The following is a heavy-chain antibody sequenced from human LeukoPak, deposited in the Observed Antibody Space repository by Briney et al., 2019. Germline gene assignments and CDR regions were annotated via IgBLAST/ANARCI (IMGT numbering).Heavy chain of an antibody. V-gene: IGHV3-48*01. CDR2: ISSSSSTI. CDR3: GSESVVTAIPTFDY. Sequence: PGGSLRLSWAASGFTLISYRVNWVRQAPGRGLEWVSYISSSSSTIYYADSVKGRFTISIDNAKNSLYLQMNSLRAEDTAVYYCGSESVVTAIPTFDYCGQRSLVTVSS. D-gene: IGHD2-21*02. J-gene: IGHJ4*02. CDR1: GFTLISYR.